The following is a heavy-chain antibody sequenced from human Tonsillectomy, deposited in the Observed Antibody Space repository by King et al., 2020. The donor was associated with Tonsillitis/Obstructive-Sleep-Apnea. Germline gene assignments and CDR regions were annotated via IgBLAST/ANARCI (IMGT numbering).Heavy chain of an antibody. CDR3: ARHSTLTTWGFSYYMDV. V-gene: IGHV3-11*05. J-gene: IGHJ6*03. CDR2: ISGSGGFT. Sequence: VQLVESGGGLVKPGGSLRLACAASGFSFSDYYMSWIRQAPGKGLEWVSYISGSGGFTNYADSVKGRFTISRDNARKSLYLQMNSLRAEDTALYYCARHSTLTTWGFSYYMDVWGEGTTVTVSS. CDR1: GFSFSDYY. D-gene: IGHD4-17*01.